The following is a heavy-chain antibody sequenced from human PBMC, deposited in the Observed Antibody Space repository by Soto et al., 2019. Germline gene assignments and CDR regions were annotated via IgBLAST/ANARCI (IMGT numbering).Heavy chain of an antibody. CDR2: IYSGGST. Sequence: GGSLRLSCVVSGLTVSSNYMSWVRQAPGKGLEWVSVIYSGGSTYYADSVKGRFTISRDNSKSTVYLQMNSLRAEDTAVYYCARPYYSGWPYYGMDVWGQGTTVTVSS. CDR1: GLTVSSNY. J-gene: IGHJ6*02. V-gene: IGHV3-66*04. D-gene: IGHD6-19*01. CDR3: ARPYYSGWPYYGMDV.